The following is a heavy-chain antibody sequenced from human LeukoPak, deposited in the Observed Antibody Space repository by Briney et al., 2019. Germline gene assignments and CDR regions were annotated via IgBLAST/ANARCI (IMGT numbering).Heavy chain of an antibody. CDR2: ISGGST. CDR3: SICRTMIVVLLPPDFDY. J-gene: IGHJ4*02. CDR1: GFTVSSND. V-gene: IGHV3-38-3*01. D-gene: IGHD3-22*01. Sequence: GGSLRLFCAASGFTVSSNDMSWVRQAPGKGLEWVSSISGGSTYYVDCRKGRFTISRDSSKNTLHLQMNGRRAEHTAGYYCSICRTMIVVLLPPDFDYWRQGNLVTVSS.